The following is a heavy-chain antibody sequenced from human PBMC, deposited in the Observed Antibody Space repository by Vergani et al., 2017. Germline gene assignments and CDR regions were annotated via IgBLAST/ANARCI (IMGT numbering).Heavy chain of an antibody. CDR2: ISGSGGST. CDR1: GFTFNHYA. D-gene: IGHD5-12*01. CDR3: AKANPRNSGYDYLYYYHAMDV. Sequence: EVQLLESGGDLVQPGGSLRLSCAASGFTFNHYAMNWVRQAPGKGLEWVADISGSGGSTYYAGSVKGRFTISRDSFKNTLYLQMNSLSAGDTAVYYCAKANPRNSGYDYLYYYHAMDVWGQGTTVTVSS. V-gene: IGHV3-23*01. J-gene: IGHJ6*02.